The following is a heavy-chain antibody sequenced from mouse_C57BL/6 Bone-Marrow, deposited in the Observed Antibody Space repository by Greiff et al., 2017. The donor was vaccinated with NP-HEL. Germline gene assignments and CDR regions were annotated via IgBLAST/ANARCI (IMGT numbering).Heavy chain of an antibody. V-gene: IGHV1-62-3*01. Sequence: VQLQQPGAELVKPGASVKLSCKASGYTFTSYWMHWVKQRPGRGLEWIGRIDPNSGGTKYNEKFKDKAALTADKSSSTVYMELSRLTSEDSAVYFCARHGRSYSPFAYWGQGTLVTVSA. D-gene: IGHD2-10*01. CDR2: IDPNSGGT. CDR1: GYTFTSYW. J-gene: IGHJ3*01. CDR3: ARHGRSYSPFAY.